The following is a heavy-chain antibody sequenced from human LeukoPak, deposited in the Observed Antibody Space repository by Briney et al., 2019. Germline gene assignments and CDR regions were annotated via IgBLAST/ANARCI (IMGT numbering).Heavy chain of an antibody. Sequence: GGSLRLSCAASGFTFDDYAMHWVRQAPGKGLEWVSGISWNSGSIGYADSVKGRFTISRDNAKNSLYLQMNSLRAEDTALYYCAKDKVAFNGMDVWGQGTTVTVSS. CDR3: AKDKVAFNGMDV. D-gene: IGHD5-12*01. CDR1: GFTFDDYA. V-gene: IGHV3-9*01. CDR2: ISWNSGSI. J-gene: IGHJ6*02.